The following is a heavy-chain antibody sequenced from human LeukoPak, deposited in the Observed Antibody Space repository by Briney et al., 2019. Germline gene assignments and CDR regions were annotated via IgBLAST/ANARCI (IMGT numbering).Heavy chain of an antibody. CDR2: IKQDGSEK. D-gene: IGHD1-14*01. CDR1: GFTFSNYW. Sequence: PGGSLRLSCAASGFTFSNYWTSWVRQAPGKGLEWVANIKQDGSEKYYVDSVKGRFTISRDNAKNSLYLQMNSLRAEDTAVYYCARWGMTYGAFDYWGQGTLVTVSS. V-gene: IGHV3-7*01. J-gene: IGHJ4*02. CDR3: ARWGMTYGAFDY.